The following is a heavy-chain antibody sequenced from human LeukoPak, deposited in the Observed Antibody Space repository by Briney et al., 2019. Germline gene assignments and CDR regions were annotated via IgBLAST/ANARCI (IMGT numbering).Heavy chain of an antibody. CDR3: CVTYYDFWSGYYPSYYYYYMDV. D-gene: IGHD3-3*01. J-gene: IGHJ6*03. CDR1: GGTFSSYA. CDR2: IIPIFGTA. V-gene: IGHV1-69*05. Sequence: ASVKVSCKASGGTFSSYAISWVRQAPGQGLEWMGGIIPIFGTANYAQKFQGRVTITTDESTSTAYMELRSLRSEDTAVYYCCVTYYDFWSGYYPSYYYYYMDVWGKGTTVTVSS.